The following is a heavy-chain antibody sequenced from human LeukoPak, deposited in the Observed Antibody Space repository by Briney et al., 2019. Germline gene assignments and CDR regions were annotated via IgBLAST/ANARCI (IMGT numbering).Heavy chain of an antibody. CDR1: GGSISSSSYY. Sequence: PSETLSLTCTVSGGSISSSSYYWGWIRQPPGKGLEWIGSIYYSGSTYYNPSLKSRVTISVDTSKNQFSLRLSSVTAADTAVYYCARHKNVRSKSGERGYSYGYVRHYYYYYMDVWGKGTTVTVSS. CDR3: ARHKNVRSKSGERGYSYGYVRHYYYYYMDV. V-gene: IGHV4-39*01. J-gene: IGHJ6*03. CDR2: IYYSGST. D-gene: IGHD5-18*01.